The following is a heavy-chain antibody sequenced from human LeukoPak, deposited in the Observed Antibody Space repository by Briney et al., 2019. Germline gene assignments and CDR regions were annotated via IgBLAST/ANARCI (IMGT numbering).Heavy chain of an antibody. J-gene: IGHJ5*02. V-gene: IGHV4-61*02. CDR3: ARDQRTYNWFDP. CDR2: IYTSGST. D-gene: IGHD1-14*01. CDR1: GGSISSGGYY. Sequence: SETLSLTCTVSGGSISSGGYYWSWIRQPAGKGLEWIGRIYTSGSTNYNPSLKSRVTISVVTSKNQFSLKLSSVTAADTAVYYCARDQRTYNWFDPWGQGTLVTVSS.